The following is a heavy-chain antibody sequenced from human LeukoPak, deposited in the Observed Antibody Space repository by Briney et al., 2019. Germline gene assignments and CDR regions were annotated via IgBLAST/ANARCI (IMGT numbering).Heavy chain of an antibody. CDR1: GLTFSSYG. D-gene: IGHD5-18*01. V-gene: IGHV3-30*02. J-gene: IGHJ4*02. Sequence: PGGSLRLSCAASGLTFSSYGMHWVRQAPGKGLEWVAFIRYDGSKKYYADSVKGRFTISRDNSKNTLYLQMNSLRAEDTAVYYCARKRGYSYGFDYWGQGTLVTVSS. CDR3: ARKRGYSYGFDY. CDR2: IRYDGSKK.